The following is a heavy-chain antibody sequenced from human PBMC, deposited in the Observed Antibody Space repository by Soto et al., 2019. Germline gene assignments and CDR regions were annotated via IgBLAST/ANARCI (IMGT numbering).Heavy chain of an antibody. CDR3: ARNETYSSSLPQDSGMDG. D-gene: IGHD6-6*01. Sequence: QVQLVQSGAEVKEPGSSVKVSCKASGGTFADFIMNWVRQTPGQGLEWMGGIVPMFGTATYAEKFKGRVTIPAPGTKRTAYIKLTSPRSEHTAVYYSARNETYSSSLPQDSGMDGWGQGTTVTVS. CDR2: IVPMFGTA. CDR1: GGTFADFI. V-gene: IGHV1-69*01. J-gene: IGHJ6*02.